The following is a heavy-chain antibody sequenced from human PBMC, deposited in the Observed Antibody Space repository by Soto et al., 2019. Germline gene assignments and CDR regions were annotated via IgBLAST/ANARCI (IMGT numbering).Heavy chain of an antibody. CDR2: MNPNSGNT. D-gene: IGHD1-26*01. J-gene: IGHJ5*02. CDR1: GYAFTSYD. Sequence: QVQLVQSGAEVKRPGASVNVSCKASGYAFTSYDINWVRQATGQGLEWMGWMNPNSGNTGYAQKFXCRVTMTSNTSISTAYMELSSLRSEDTAVYYCARESVGWFDPWGQGTLVTVSS. V-gene: IGHV1-8*01. CDR3: ARESVGWFDP.